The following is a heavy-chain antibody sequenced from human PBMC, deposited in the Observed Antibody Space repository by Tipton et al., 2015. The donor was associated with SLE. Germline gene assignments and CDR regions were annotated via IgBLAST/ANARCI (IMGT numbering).Heavy chain of an antibody. V-gene: IGHV3-7*03. CDR3: AVEGYYDSSGYYADY. J-gene: IGHJ4*02. Sequence: QLVQSGAEVKKPGESLKISCKGSGYSFTSYWMSWVRQAPGKGLEWVANIKQDGSEKYYVDSVKGRFTISRDNAKNSLYLQMNSLRAEDTAVYYCAVEGYYDSSGYYADYWGQGTLVTVSS. D-gene: IGHD3-22*01. CDR2: IKQDGSEK. CDR1: GYSFTSYW.